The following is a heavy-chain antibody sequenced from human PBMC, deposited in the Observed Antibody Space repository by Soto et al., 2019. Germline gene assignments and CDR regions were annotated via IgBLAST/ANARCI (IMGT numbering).Heavy chain of an antibody. CDR2: INHSGST. CDR1: GGSFSGYY. Sequence: QVQLQQWGAGLLKPSETLSLTCAVYGGSFSGYYWSWIRQPPGKGLEWIGEINHSGSTNYNPSLKSRVTMSLDTSKNQFSLKLSSVTAADTAVYYCARGPITTNPRFDPWGQGTLVTVSS. CDR3: ARGPITTNPRFDP. V-gene: IGHV4-34*01. J-gene: IGHJ5*02. D-gene: IGHD3-22*01.